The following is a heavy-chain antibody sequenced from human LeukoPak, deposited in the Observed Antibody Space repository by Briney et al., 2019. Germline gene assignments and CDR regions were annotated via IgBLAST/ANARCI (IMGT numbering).Heavy chain of an antibody. CDR2: IHYSGST. CDR3: ARVLYGSGTYYFDY. V-gene: IGHV4-61*01. CDR1: GGSVSSGSNY. D-gene: IGHD3-10*01. Sequence: SETLSLTCTVSGGSVSSGSNYWSWIRQPPGKGLEWIGYIHYSGSTSHNPALKSRVTISVDTSKNQFSLKLSSVTAADAAVYYCARVLYGSGTYYFDYWGQGTLVTVSS. J-gene: IGHJ4*02.